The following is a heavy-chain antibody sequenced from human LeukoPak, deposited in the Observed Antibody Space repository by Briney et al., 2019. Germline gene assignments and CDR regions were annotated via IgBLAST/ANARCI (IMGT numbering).Heavy chain of an antibody. D-gene: IGHD3-3*01. CDR1: GGSIRSYY. J-gene: IGHJ2*01. CDR3: ARAGVVTNPNSYWHFDL. V-gene: IGHV4-59*13. Sequence: SETLSLTCTVSGGSIRSYYWSWIRQPPGKGLEWIGYIYDSGSTNYNPSLESRVTISVDTSKNQFSLKLNSVTAADTAVYYCARAGVVTNPNSYWHFDLWGRGTLVTVSS. CDR2: IYDSGST.